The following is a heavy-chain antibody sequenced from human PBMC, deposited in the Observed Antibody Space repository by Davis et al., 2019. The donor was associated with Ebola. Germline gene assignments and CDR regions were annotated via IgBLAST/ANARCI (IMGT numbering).Heavy chain of an antibody. CDR2: IYYSGST. J-gene: IGHJ4*02. CDR3: ARRQCSGGSCTLDY. Sequence: SETLSLTCSVPGASISSGHYYWSWIRQHPGTGLEWIGYIYYSGSTNYNPSLKSRVTISVDTSKNRFSLKLSSVTAADTAVYYCARRQCSGGSCTLDYWGQGTLVTVSS. CDR1: GASISSGHYY. D-gene: IGHD2-15*01. V-gene: IGHV4-61*01.